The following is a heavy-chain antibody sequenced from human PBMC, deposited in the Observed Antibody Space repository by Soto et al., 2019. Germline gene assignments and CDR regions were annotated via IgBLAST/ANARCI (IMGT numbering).Heavy chain of an antibody. D-gene: IGHD3-22*01. CDR3: ARADRSGYYFDAFDI. CDR2: ISGSGGST. Sequence: EVQLLESGGGLVQPGGSLRLSCAASGFTFSSYAMSWVRQAPGKGLEWVSAISGSGGSTYYADSVKGRFTISRDNSKKTLYLQLNSLRAEDTAVYYCARADRSGYYFDAFDIWGQGTMVTVSS. J-gene: IGHJ3*02. V-gene: IGHV3-23*01. CDR1: GFTFSSYA.